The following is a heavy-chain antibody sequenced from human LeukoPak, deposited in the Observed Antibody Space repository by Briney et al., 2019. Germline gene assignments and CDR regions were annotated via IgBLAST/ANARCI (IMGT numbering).Heavy chain of an antibody. CDR1: GGTFSSYA. J-gene: IGHJ3*02. D-gene: IGHD3-22*01. CDR3: ARGSYYYDSSGYYFNAFDI. CDR2: IIPIFGTA. Sequence: ASVKVSCKASGGTFSSYAISWVRQAPGQGLEWMGGIIPIFGTANYAQKFQGRVTITADESTGTAYMELSSLRPEDTAVYYCARGSYYYDSSGYYFNAFDIWGQGTMVTVSS. V-gene: IGHV1-69*13.